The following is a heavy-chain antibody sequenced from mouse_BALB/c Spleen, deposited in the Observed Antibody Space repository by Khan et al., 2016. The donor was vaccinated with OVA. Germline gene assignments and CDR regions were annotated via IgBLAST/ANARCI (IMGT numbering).Heavy chain of an antibody. CDR1: GYTFTDYN. Sequence: VQLQQSGPELVKPGASVKISCKAAGYTFTDYNMDWVKQSHGKSLEWIGYIYPNNGGTGYNQKFKTKAALTVDISSSTAYMELRSLTSEDSAVYYCARSGYCSFAYWGQGTLVTVSA. CDR2: IYPNNGGT. J-gene: IGHJ3*01. V-gene: IGHV1S29*02. D-gene: IGHD1-2*01. CDR3: ARSGYCSFAY.